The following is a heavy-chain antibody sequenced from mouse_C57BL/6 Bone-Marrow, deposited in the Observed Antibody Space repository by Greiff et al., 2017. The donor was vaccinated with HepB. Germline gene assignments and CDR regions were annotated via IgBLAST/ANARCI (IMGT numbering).Heavy chain of an antibody. CDR2: IDPSDSET. CDR1: GYTFTSYW. J-gene: IGHJ2*01. Sequence: QVHVKQPEAELVRPGSSVKLSCKASGYTFTSYWMHWVKQRPIQGLEWIGNIDPSDSETHYNQKFKDKATLTVDKSSSTAYMQLSSLTSEDSAVYYCARKGVGFDYWGQGTTLTVSS. V-gene: IGHV1-52*01. CDR3: ARKGVGFDY.